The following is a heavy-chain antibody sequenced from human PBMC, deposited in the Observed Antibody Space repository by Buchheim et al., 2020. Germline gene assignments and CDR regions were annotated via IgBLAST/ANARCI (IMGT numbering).Heavy chain of an antibody. Sequence: EVLLEESGGGLVQPGKSLRLSCVGSGFSFSDYSMNWVRQAPGKGLEWLAYIGSGGFVTFYAESVSGRFTVSRDNANNSVFLQMDSLRDDDTGVYYCARMRQWELLGLYYFDDWGQGTL. CDR1: GFSFSDYS. D-gene: IGHD1-26*01. J-gene: IGHJ4*02. V-gene: IGHV3-48*02. CDR2: IGSGGFVT. CDR3: ARMRQWELLGLYYFDD.